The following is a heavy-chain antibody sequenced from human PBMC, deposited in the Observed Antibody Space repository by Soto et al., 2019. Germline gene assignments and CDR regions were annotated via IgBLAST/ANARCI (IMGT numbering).Heavy chain of an antibody. V-gene: IGHV3-48*03. J-gene: IGHJ4*02. D-gene: IGHD3-3*01. CDR1: GFTFSNYE. CDR3: AGGLWSGNYVTSAFDY. Sequence: EEQLVESGGGLIQPGGSLRLSCVASGFTFSNYEMNWVRQAPGKGLEWVSYIRSSGTTIYYADSVKGRFTISRDNAKNSLYLQMNSLRAEATAVYYCAGGLWSGNYVTSAFDYWGPGALVTVSS. CDR2: IRSSGTTI.